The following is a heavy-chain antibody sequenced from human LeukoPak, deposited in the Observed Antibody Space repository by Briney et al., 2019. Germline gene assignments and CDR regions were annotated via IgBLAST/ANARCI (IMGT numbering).Heavy chain of an antibody. D-gene: IGHD6-19*01. V-gene: IGHV4-61*01. CDR3: ARGGWYVFDY. J-gene: IGHJ4*02. Sequence: SETLSLTCTVSGASINSGTYYWSWIRQPPGKGLEWIGFIYYSGTTNYNPSLKSRLTISVNTSKNQFSLKLSSVTAADTAVYYCARGGWYVFDYWGQGTLLTVSS. CDR2: IYYSGTT. CDR1: GASINSGTYY.